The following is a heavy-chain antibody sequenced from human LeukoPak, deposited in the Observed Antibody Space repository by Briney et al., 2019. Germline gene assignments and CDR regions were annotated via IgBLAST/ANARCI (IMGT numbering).Heavy chain of an antibody. V-gene: IGHV3-23*01. D-gene: IGHD3-9*01. CDR3: AKWGDYDILTGYYDSDY. CDR1: GFIFSNYA. Sequence: QSGGSLRLSCAASGFIFSNYAMSWVRQAPGKGLEGVSAIGGRDSGTYYADSVRGRFTVSRDDPKNTLYLQMNTLRAEDTAVYYCAKWGDYDILTGYYDSDYWGQGTLVTVSS. CDR2: IGGRDSGT. J-gene: IGHJ4*02.